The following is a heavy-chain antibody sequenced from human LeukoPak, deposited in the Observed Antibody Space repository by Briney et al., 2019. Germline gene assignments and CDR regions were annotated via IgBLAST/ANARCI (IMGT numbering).Heavy chain of an antibody. V-gene: IGHV3-23*01. D-gene: IGHD6-13*01. CDR3: AKDYGKGSSSWYWYYYYGMDV. J-gene: IGHJ6*02. CDR2: ISGSGGST. CDR1: GFTLNMYV. Sequence: GGSLRLSCAVSGFTLNMYVMNWVRQAPGKGLEWVSAISGSGGSTYYADSVKGRFTISRDNSKNTLYLQMNSLRAEDTAVYYCAKDYGKGSSSWYWYYYYGMDVWGQGTTVTVSS.